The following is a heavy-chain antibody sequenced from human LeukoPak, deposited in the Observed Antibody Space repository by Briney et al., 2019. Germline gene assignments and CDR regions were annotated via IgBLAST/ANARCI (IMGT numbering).Heavy chain of an antibody. V-gene: IGHV4-31*03. D-gene: IGHD4-17*01. CDR2: IYYSGST. Sequence: PPETLSLTCTVSGGSISSGGYYWSWIRQHPGKGLEWIGYIYYSGSTYYNPSLKSRVTISVDTSKNQFSLKLSSVTAADTAVYHCASRRWPNLVTVTTGLAIDYWGQGTLVTVSS. CDR3: ASRRWPNLVTVTTGLAIDY. J-gene: IGHJ4*02. CDR1: GGSISSGGYY.